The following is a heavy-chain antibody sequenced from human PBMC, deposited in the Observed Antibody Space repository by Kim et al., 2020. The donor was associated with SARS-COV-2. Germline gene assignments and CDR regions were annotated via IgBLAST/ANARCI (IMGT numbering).Heavy chain of an antibody. Sequence: SETLSLTCTVSGGSISSSSYYWGWIRQPPGKGLEWIGSIYYSGSTYYNPSLKSRVTISVDTSKNQFSLKLSSVTAADTAVYYCARDRMIYAMTAFDYWGQGTLVTVSS. CDR3: ARDRMIYAMTAFDY. D-gene: IGHD2-8*01. CDR2: IYYSGST. CDR1: GGSISSSSYY. V-gene: IGHV4-39*07. J-gene: IGHJ4*02.